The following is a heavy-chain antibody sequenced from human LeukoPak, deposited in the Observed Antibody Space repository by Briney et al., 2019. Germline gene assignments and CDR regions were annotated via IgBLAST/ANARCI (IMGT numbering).Heavy chain of an antibody. CDR3: AKDSGYCDTTSCRLAN. CDR2: IGRSGGST. Sequence: PGRSLRLSCAASGFTFSSCAISWVRQAPGKGLEWVSAIGRSGGSTYYADSVKGRFTISRDNSKNTLYLQMNRLRVEDTAVYYCAKDSGYCDTTSCRLANWGQGTLVTVSS. D-gene: IGHD2-2*01. CDR1: GFTFSSCA. V-gene: IGHV3-23*01. J-gene: IGHJ4*02.